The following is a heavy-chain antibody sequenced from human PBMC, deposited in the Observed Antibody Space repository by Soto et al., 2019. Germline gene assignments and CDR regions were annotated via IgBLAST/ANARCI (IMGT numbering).Heavy chain of an antibody. J-gene: IGHJ4*02. Sequence: QLQLQESGPGLVKPSETLSLTCAVSGGSISDYHWSWIRQPPGKGLEWIGYIYYSGSTNYNPSLTSRVSISLDTSRNQFFLKLSSVTAADTAVYYCARSIGALGVWGQGTLVTVSS. CDR2: IYYSGST. D-gene: IGHD6-6*01. V-gene: IGHV4-59*01. CDR1: GGSISDYH. CDR3: ARSIGALGV.